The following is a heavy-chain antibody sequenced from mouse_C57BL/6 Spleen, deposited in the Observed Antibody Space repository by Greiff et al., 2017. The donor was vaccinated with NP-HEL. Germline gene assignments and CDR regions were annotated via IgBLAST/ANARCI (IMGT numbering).Heavy chain of an antibody. V-gene: IGHV1-72*01. J-gene: IGHJ4*01. CDR2: IDPNSGGT. Sequence: VQLQQSGAELVKPGASVKLSCKASGYTFTSYWMHWVKQRPGRGLEWIGRIDPNSGGTKYNEKFKCKATLSVDKPSSTAYMQLSSLTSEDSAVYYCARSGGAGTYYYAMDYLGKGTSVTVSS. CDR3: ARSGGAGTYYYAMDY. CDR1: GYTFTSYW. D-gene: IGHD4-1*01.